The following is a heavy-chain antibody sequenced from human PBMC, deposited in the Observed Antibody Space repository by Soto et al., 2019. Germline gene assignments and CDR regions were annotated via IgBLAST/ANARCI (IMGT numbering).Heavy chain of an antibody. Sequence: QITLKESGPTLVKPTQTLTLTCIFSGFSFSADGVGVGWIRQPPGKALEWLALIYWDDDTRYRPSLKSRLTTTKDPSKNQVVLTMTNMDPLDTATYYCAHAFGGTSWPNDAFDVWGQGTVVTVSS. D-gene: IGHD3-3*01. CDR2: IYWDDDT. CDR1: GFSFSADGVG. V-gene: IGHV2-5*02. CDR3: AHAFGGTSWPNDAFDV. J-gene: IGHJ3*01.